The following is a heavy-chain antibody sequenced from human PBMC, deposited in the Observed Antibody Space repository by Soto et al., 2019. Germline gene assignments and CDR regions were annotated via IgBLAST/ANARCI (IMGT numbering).Heavy chain of an antibody. Sequence: EVQLLESGGGLVQPGGSLRLSCTASGFTFSNYAMSWVRQAPGKGLEWVSTISGSGDSTNYADSVKGQFAISRDNYNTVLYVQVDSLRAEDTAVYYCSRENRRLYFSGGIFSADFEYWGQATVVSVPS. V-gene: IGHV3-23*01. CDR2: ISGSGDST. D-gene: IGHD2-15*01. J-gene: IGHJ4*02. CDR1: GFTFSNYA. CDR3: SRENRRLYFSGGIFSADFEY.